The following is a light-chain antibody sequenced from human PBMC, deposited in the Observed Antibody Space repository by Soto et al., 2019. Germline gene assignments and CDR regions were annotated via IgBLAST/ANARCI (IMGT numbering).Light chain of an antibody. CDR2: AAS. CDR3: QHTDSFPLS. V-gene: IGKV1D-12*01. CDR1: QGIRSW. Sequence: DIQMTQSPSSLPASVGDRVTITCRASQGIRSWLAWYQQKPGKAPKLLIFAASSLQRGVPSRFSGRGCGTEFTLTISSLQPEDFATYYCQHTDSFPLSFGGGTEVELK. J-gene: IGKJ4*01.